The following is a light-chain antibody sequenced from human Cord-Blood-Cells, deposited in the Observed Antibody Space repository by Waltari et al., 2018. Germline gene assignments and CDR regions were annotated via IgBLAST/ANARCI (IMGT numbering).Light chain of an antibody. V-gene: IGKV1-39*01. CDR2: AAS. CDR1: QSISSY. J-gene: IGKJ5*01. Sequence: DIKMTQSPSSLSESVGDRVTITCRASQSISSYLNWYQQKPGKAPKLLIYAASSLQSGVPSRFSGSGSGTEFTLTIISLQPEDFATYYCQQSYSTPFTFGQGTRLEIK. CDR3: QQSYSTPFT.